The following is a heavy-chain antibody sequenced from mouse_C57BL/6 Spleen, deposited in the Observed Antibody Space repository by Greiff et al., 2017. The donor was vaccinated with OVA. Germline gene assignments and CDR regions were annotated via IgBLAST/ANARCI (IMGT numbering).Heavy chain of an antibody. CDR3: ARGGLGPFDY. D-gene: IGHD4-1*01. V-gene: IGHV1-42*01. CDR1: GYSFTGYY. J-gene: IGHJ2*01. CDR2: INPSTGGT. Sequence: EVQLQQSGPELVKPGASVKISCKASGYSFTGYYMNWVKQSPEKSLEWIGEINPSTGGTTYNQKFKAKATLTVDKSSSTAYMQLKSLTSEDSAVYYCARGGLGPFDYWGQGTTLTVSS.